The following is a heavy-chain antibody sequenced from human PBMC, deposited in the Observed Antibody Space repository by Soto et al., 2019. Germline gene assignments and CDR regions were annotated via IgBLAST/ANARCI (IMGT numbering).Heavy chain of an antibody. V-gene: IGHV3-23*01. D-gene: IGHD6-19*01. CDR2: IGGSGGTT. CDR3: VKNSGWCNT. CDR1: GFTVGTTD. Sequence: GGSLRLSCSASGFTVGTTDMSWGRQAPGEGLEGVATIGGSGGTTYYADSEKGRFTISRDNSKNIVYLQMNSLRGDDTAMYYRVKNSGWCNTWGQGALVTVST. J-gene: IGHJ5*02.